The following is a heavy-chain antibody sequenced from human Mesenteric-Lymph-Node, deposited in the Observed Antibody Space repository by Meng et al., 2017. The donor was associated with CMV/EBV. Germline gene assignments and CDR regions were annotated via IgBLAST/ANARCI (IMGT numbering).Heavy chain of an antibody. CDR3: LTVMPNTDFDH. Sequence: SSNVYGTYFSQSPMSWVRQASGQGIEWMARIFAILEIARYAKRFQDSLTFIADKANTTAYKELSRLRSEDTAIYDCLTVMPNTDFDHWGQGTLVTVSS. J-gene: IGHJ4*02. CDR2: IFAILEIA. D-gene: IGHD7-27*01. V-gene: IGHV1-69*02. CDR1: GTYFSQSP.